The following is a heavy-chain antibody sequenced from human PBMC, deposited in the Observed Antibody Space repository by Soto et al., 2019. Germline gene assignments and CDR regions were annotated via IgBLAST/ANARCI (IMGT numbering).Heavy chain of an antibody. CDR1: GGSISSYY. J-gene: IGHJ5*02. CDR2: IYYSGST. D-gene: IGHD3-3*01. Sequence: SLTCTVSGGSISSYYWSWIRQPPGKGLEWIGYIYYSGSTNYNPSLKSRVTISVDTSKNQFSLKLSSVTAADTAVYYCARAPYGFLDPNWFDPWGQGTLVTVSS. V-gene: IGHV4-59*01. CDR3: ARAPYGFLDPNWFDP.